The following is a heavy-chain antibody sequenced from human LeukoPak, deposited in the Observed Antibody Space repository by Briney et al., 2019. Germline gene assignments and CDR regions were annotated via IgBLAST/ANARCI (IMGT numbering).Heavy chain of an antibody. V-gene: IGHV3-7*01. Sequence: GGSLRLSCAASGFTFSSYWMSWVRQAPGKGLEWVANIKQDGSEKYYVDSVKGRFTISRDNAKNSLYLQMNSLRAEDTAVYYCARAGITIFGVVTAFDYWGQGTLVTVSS. CDR2: IKQDGSEK. CDR3: ARAGITIFGVVTAFDY. CDR1: GFTFSSYW. J-gene: IGHJ4*02. D-gene: IGHD3-3*01.